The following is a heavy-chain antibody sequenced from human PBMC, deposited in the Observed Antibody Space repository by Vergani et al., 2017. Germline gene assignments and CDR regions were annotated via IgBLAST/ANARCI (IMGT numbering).Heavy chain of an antibody. J-gene: IGHJ4*02. CDR2: INPSGGST. D-gene: IGHD1-26*01. CDR1: GYTFTSYY. Sequence: QVQLVQSGAEVKKPGASVKVSCKASGYTFTSYYMHWVRQAPGQGLEWMGIINPSGGSTSYAQKFQGRVTMTRDTSTSTVYMELSSLRSEDTAVYYCAREQILPSQGWELADTRYYFDYWGQGTLVTVSS. V-gene: IGHV1-46*01. CDR3: AREQILPSQGWELADTRYYFDY.